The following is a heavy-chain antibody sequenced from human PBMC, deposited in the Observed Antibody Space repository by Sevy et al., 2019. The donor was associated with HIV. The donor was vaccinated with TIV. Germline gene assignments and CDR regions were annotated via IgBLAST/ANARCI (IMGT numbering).Heavy chain of an antibody. Sequence: GGSLRLSCAASGFTFSANWMHWVRQAPGKGLVWVSRMNGDGSSIKYADSVKGRFTISRDNAKNTLYLQMNSLRPGDTAVYYCVREGLGPDLDWLFGPPGGGQGALVTVSS. CDR2: MNGDGSSI. J-gene: IGHJ4*02. CDR1: GFTFSANW. CDR3: VREGLGPDLDWLFGPPG. V-gene: IGHV3-74*03. D-gene: IGHD3-9*01.